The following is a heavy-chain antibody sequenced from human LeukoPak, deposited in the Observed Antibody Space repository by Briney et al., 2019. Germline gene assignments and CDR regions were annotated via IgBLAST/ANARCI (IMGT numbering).Heavy chain of an antibody. V-gene: IGHV4-4*07. J-gene: IGHJ4*02. CDR2: MYLSGTT. CDR3: ARGYHDYGGFRRRPHQNSYSDY. D-gene: IGHD4-23*01. Sequence: PSETLSLTCTVSGASISSYYWNWIRQSAEKGLEWIGRMYLSGTTKYNPSLKSRVTMSVDTSKNQFSLRLTSVTAADTAVYYCARGYHDYGGFRRRPHQNSYSDYWGLGTLVTVSS. CDR1: GASISSYY.